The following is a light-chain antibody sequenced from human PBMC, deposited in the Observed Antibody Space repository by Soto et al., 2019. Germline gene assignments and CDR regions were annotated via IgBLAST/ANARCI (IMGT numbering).Light chain of an antibody. CDR1: QTISSY. Sequence: DIQMTQSPSSLSASVGDRVTITCRASQTISSYLNWYQQKPWKAPNLLIYAPSSLQSGVPSMFSGSVSVTDFTLTISSPQPEDFATYDCQQSYSSQFRFGPGTKVDI. CDR2: APS. V-gene: IGKV1-39*01. CDR3: QQSYSSQFR. J-gene: IGKJ3*01.